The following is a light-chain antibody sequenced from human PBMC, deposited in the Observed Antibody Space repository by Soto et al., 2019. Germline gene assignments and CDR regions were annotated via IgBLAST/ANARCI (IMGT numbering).Light chain of an antibody. J-gene: IGKJ4*01. Sequence: DIQMTQSPSSLSASLGDRVTITCRASQGIGVYLAWFQQKPGKVPKLLFYAASTLQSGVPSRFSGSGSWTDFTLTISSLQPEDFATYYCQKYNSAPLTFGGGTKVEIK. CDR3: QKYNSAPLT. CDR1: QGIGVY. CDR2: AAS. V-gene: IGKV1-27*01.